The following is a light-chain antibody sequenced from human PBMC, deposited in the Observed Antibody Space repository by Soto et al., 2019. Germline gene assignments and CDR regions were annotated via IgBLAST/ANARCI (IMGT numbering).Light chain of an antibody. CDR1: QSVSSSY. J-gene: IGKJ1*01. V-gene: IGKV3-20*01. Sequence: TQSPSTLSPGERATLSCRASQSVSSSYLAWYQQKPGQAPRLLIYGASSRATGIPDRFSGSGSGTDFTLTISRLEPEDFAVYYCQQYGSLSWTFGQGTKVDIK. CDR2: GAS. CDR3: QQYGSLSWT.